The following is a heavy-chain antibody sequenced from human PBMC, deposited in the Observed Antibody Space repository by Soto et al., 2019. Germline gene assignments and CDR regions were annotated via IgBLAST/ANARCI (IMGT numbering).Heavy chain of an antibody. D-gene: IGHD3-16*01. J-gene: IGHJ4*02. CDR1: GGSIYTDDW. CDR2: VHQFVGT. Sequence: QVRLQESGPGLVDPSGTLSLTCAVSGGSIYTDDWWTWVRQTPGKGLEWIGEVHQFVGTNYTPSPRSRVTISIDKSKNQSSLELTSVTAADTAVYYCANWGGLNFPRLYWGPGTLVTVSS. CDR3: ANWGGLNFPRLY. V-gene: IGHV4-4*02.